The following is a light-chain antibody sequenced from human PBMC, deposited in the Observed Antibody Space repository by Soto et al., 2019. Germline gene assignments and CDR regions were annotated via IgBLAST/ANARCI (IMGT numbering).Light chain of an antibody. V-gene: IGKV1-5*03. CDR3: QQYDSYPFT. Sequence: DIQMTQSPSTLSASVGDRVTITCRASQSINNWLAWYQQKPGKAPKLLISKASNLKSGVPSRFSGTGSGTEFNLTISSLQPDDFASYYCQQYDSYPFTFGGGTKVEI. CDR2: KAS. J-gene: IGKJ4*01. CDR1: QSINNW.